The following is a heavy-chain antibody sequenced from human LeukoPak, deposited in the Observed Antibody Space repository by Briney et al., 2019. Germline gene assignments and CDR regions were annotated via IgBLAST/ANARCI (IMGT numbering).Heavy chain of an antibody. J-gene: IGHJ6*02. CDR2: IFYSGSA. Sequence: SETLSLTCTVSGGSINDFYWTWIRQPPGKGLEWIGYIFYSGSANSNPSLESRVTISVDTSKNQFSLKLSSVTAADTAAYYCARLRSGSTPPPPHYYYGLDVWGHGTTVIVSS. D-gene: IGHD1-26*01. CDR3: ARLRSGSTPPPPHYYYGLDV. V-gene: IGHV4-59*01. CDR1: GGSINDFY.